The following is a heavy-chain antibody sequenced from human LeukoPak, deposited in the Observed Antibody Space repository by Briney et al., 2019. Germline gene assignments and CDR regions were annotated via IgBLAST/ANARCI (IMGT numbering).Heavy chain of an antibody. D-gene: IGHD3-10*01. J-gene: IGHJ3*02. Sequence: GSSVKVSCEXSGGTFSSYAISWVRQAPGQGLEWMGGIIPIFGTANYAQKFQGRVTITADESTSTAYMELSSLRSEDTAVYYCARESGPGGAFDIWGQGTMVTVSS. V-gene: IGHV1-69*01. CDR2: IIPIFGTA. CDR1: GGTFSSYA. CDR3: ARESGPGGAFDI.